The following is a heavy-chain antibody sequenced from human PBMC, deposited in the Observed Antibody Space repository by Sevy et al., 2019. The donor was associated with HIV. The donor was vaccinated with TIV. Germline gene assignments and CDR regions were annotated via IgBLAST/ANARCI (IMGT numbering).Heavy chain of an antibody. CDR3: ATPRGTDWYEGAGGYFDL. D-gene: IGHD6-19*01. J-gene: IGHJ2*01. CDR1: GGSIRINSYY. V-gene: IGHV4-39*02. Sequence: SETLSLTCTVSGGSIRINSYYWGWVRQPPGKGLEWIGRIYNTGSTSYNPSLKSRVTISVDTSKNNFSLRLTSVTAPDTAVYYCATPRGTDWYEGAGGYFDLWGRGTLVTVSS. CDR2: IYNTGST.